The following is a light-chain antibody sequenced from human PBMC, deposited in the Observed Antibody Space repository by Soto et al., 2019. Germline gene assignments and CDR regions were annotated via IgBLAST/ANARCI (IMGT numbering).Light chain of an antibody. V-gene: IGKV1-5*01. CDR1: QSIDNW. CDR3: QQYNGYLTWT. J-gene: IGKJ1*01. CDR2: DAS. Sequence: DIQMTQSPSTLSASVGDRVTISCRASQSIDNWLAWYQQKPGKVPKLLIFDASTLESGVPSRFSGSGSGTEFTLPISSLQPDDFATYYCQQYNGYLTWTFGQGTKVEIK.